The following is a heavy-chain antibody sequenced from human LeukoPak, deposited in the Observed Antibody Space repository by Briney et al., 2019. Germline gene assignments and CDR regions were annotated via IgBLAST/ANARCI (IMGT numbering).Heavy chain of an antibody. CDR2: IKQDGSEK. Sequence: QSGGSLRLSCVASGFTFSSYWMHWVRQAPGKGLEWVANIKQDGSEKYYVDSVKGRFTISRDNAENSLYLQMNTLRAEDTAVYHCARASGGYDDSSGSFDYWGQGTLVTVSS. CDR3: ARASGGYDDSSGSFDY. CDR1: GFTFSSYW. D-gene: IGHD3-22*01. V-gene: IGHV3-7*03. J-gene: IGHJ4*02.